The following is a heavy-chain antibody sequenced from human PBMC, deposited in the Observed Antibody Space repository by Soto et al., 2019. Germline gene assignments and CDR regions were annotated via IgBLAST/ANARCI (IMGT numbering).Heavy chain of an antibody. J-gene: IGHJ4*02. CDR2: IYYSGST. CDR1: GGSISTYY. D-gene: IGHD1-1*01. V-gene: IGHV4-59*12. CDR3: ARGTTTDY. Sequence: SETLSLTCTVSGGSISTYYWNWIRQPPGKGLEWIGFIYYSGSTYYNPSLKSRVTISVDTSKNQFSLKLSSVTAADTAVYYCARGTTTDYWGQGTLVTVSS.